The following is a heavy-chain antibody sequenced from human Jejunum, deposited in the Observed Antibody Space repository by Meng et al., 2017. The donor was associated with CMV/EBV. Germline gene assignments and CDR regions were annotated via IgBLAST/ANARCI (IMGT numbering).Heavy chain of an antibody. V-gene: IGHV1-69-2*01. J-gene: IGHJ4*02. CDR1: YTFTDDT. CDR3: ANFPKVPAAAKFGLDS. Sequence: YTFTDDTRHWVQQAPGKGLEWMGLVDPEDGYRVYAEKFQGSVTITADTSTDTAYMELSSLRSDDTAVYFCANFPKVPAAAKFGLDSWGQGTLVTVSS. D-gene: IGHD2-2*01. CDR2: VDPEDGYR.